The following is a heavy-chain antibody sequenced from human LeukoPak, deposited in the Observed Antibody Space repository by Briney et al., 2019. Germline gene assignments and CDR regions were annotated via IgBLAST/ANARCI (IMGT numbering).Heavy chain of an antibody. Sequence: SETLSLTCTVSGGSISSYHWSWIRQPPGKGLEWIGYIYYDGSTDYNPSLKSRVTISVDTSKNKFSLKLSSVTAADTAVYYCARDLYGDDCFDYWGQGTLVTVSS. J-gene: IGHJ4*02. CDR3: ARDLYGDDCFDY. V-gene: IGHV4-59*01. CDR1: GGSISSYH. CDR2: IYYDGST. D-gene: IGHD4-17*01.